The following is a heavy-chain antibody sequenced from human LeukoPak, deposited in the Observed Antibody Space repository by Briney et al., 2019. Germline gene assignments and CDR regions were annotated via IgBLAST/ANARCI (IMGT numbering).Heavy chain of an antibody. CDR1: GFTFSPYW. V-gene: IGHV3-74*01. Sequence: GGSLRLSCAASGFTFSPYWMHWVRQPPGKGLVWVSHINSDVSSTSYADSVKGRFTISRDNAKNTLYLQMNSLRADDTGVYYCARDRNSGSSYENLFVYWGQGTLLTVSS. D-gene: IGHD1-26*01. CDR3: ARDRNSGSSYENLFVY. J-gene: IGHJ4*02. CDR2: INSDVSST.